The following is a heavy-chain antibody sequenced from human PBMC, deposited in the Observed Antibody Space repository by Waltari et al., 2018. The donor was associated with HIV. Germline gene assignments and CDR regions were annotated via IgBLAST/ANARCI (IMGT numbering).Heavy chain of an antibody. V-gene: IGHV1-2*04. CDR1: GYTFTGYY. CDR3: ARADCGDDSCSWFDP. D-gene: IGHD2-21*01. J-gene: IGHJ5*02. Sequence: QVQLVQSGAEVKKPGDSVKVSCKASGYTFTGYYIHWMRQAPGQGLEWMGWINPNSGDTKYAQKLQGWVTMTRETSINTAYVEMNRLTADDTTVYYCARADCGDDSCSWFDPWGQGTLVTVSS. CDR2: INPNSGDT.